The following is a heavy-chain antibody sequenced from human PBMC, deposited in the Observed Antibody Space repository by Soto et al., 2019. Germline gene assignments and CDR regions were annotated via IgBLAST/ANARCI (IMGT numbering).Heavy chain of an antibody. D-gene: IGHD6-13*01. J-gene: IGHJ6*02. Sequence: GGSLRLSCAASGSTCSNCAMSWVRQAPGKGLEWVSLISGSSDDTYYADSVKGRFTLSRDNSKNTLYLQMNSLRAEDTAVYYCAKIMAARKRGRGSNYYYGMDVWGQGTTVTVSS. CDR3: AKIMAARKRGRGSNYYYGMDV. V-gene: IGHV3-23*01. CDR2: ISGSSDDT. CDR1: GSTCSNCA.